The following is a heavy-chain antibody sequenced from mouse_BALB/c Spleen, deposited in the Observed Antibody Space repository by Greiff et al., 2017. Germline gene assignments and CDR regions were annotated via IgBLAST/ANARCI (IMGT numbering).Heavy chain of an antibody. D-gene: IGHD1-1*01. CDR2: IYPGNSDT. V-gene: IGHV1-5*01. J-gene: IGHJ1*01. CDR3: TRDCYVSSDWYFDV. CDR1: GYTFTSYW. Sequence: EVQLQQSGTVLARPGASVKMSCKASGYTFTSYWMHWVKQRPGQGLEWIGAIYPGNSDTSYNQKFKGKAKLTAVTSTSTAYMELSSLTNEDSAVYYCTRDCYVSSDWYFDVWGAGTTVTVSS.